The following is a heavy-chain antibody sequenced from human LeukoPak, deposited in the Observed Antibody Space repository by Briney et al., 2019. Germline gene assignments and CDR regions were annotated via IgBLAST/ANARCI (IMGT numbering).Heavy chain of an antibody. D-gene: IGHD1-26*01. CDR1: GFTFSSYA. V-gene: IGHV3-23*01. Sequence: GGSLRLSCAASGFTFSSYAMSWVRQAPGKGLEWVSAISGSGGSTYYADSVKGRFTISRDNSKNTLYLQMNSLRAEDTAVYYCANSPNSGRESCNDYWGQGTLVTVSS. CDR3: ANSPNSGRESCNDY. CDR2: ISGSGGST. J-gene: IGHJ4*02.